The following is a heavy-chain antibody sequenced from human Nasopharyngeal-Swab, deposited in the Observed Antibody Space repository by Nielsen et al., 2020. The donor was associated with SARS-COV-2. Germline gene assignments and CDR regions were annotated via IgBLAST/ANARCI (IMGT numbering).Heavy chain of an antibody. V-gene: IGHV3-30*04. Sequence: GESLKISCAASGFTFSSYAMNWVRQAPGKGLEWVAVISYDGGNKYYADSVKGRFTISRDNSKNTLYLQMNSLRAEDTAVYYCARGRTGNYYYGMDVWGQGTTVTVSS. CDR3: ARGRTGNYYYGMDV. J-gene: IGHJ6*02. CDR2: ISYDGGNK. D-gene: IGHD1/OR15-1a*01. CDR1: GFTFSSYA.